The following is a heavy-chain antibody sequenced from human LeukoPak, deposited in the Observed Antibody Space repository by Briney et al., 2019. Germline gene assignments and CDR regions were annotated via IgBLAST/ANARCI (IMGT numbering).Heavy chain of an antibody. CDR3: TTGPVPYYYYMDV. V-gene: IGHV3-15*01. J-gene: IGHJ6*03. D-gene: IGHD3-10*01. CDR2: IKSKTDGGTT. Sequence: GGSLRLSCAASGFTFSNAWMSWVRQAPGKGLEWVGRIKSKTDGGTTDYAAPVKGRFTISRDDSKNTLYLQMNSLKTEDTAVYYCTTGPVPYYYYMDVWGKGTTVTVSS. CDR1: GFTFSNAW.